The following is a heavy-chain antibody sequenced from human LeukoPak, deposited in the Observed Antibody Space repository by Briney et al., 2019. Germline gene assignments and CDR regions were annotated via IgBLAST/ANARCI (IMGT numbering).Heavy chain of an antibody. CDR1: GGTFSSYA. D-gene: IGHD3-22*01. V-gene: IGHV1-18*01. CDR3: ARVEYYDSSGYSSLSYYFDY. Sequence: GASVKVSCRASGGTFSSYAISWVRQAPGQGLEWMGWISAYNGNTNYAQKLQGRVTMTTDTSTSTAYMELRSLRSDDTAVYYCARVEYYDSSGYSSLSYYFDYWGQGTLVTVSS. CDR2: ISAYNGNT. J-gene: IGHJ4*02.